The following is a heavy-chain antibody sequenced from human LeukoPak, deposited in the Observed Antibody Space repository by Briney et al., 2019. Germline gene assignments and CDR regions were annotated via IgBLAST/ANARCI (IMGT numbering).Heavy chain of an antibody. Sequence: ASAKVSCMASGYTFTSYGISGVRQAAGQGLEWMGWISAYNGNTNYAQKLQGRVTMTTDTSTSTAYMELRSLRSDDTAVYYCARDRGDTVFDYWGQGTLVTVSS. CDR2: ISAYNGNT. V-gene: IGHV1-18*01. J-gene: IGHJ4*02. CDR1: GYTFTSYG. CDR3: ARDRGDTVFDY. D-gene: IGHD5-18*01.